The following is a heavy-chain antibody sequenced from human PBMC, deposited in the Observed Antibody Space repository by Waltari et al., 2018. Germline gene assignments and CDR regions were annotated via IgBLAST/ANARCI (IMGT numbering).Heavy chain of an antibody. CDR1: GYTFTGYY. V-gene: IGHV1-2*06. J-gene: IGHJ6*03. CDR2: SNPNRGGT. CDR3: ARVAGGDRYYYYMDV. D-gene: IGHD3-16*01. Sequence: QVQLVQSGAEVKKPGASVKVSCKASGYTFTGYYMHWVRQAPGQGLEWMGRSNPNRGGTNYAQKFQGSVTMTRDTSISTAYMELSRLRSDDTAVYYCARVAGGDRYYYYMDVWGKGTTVTVSS.